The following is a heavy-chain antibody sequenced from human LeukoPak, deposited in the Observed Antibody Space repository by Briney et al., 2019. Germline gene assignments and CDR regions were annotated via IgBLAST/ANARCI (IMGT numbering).Heavy chain of an antibody. Sequence: QTGGSLRLSCATSGFSFTDYPMNWVRQAPGKGLEWISNIRTTAEGAKYAYYADSVKGRVTISRDDGKNTLYLHMNSLRDDDTAVYYCATDQRYAFDYWGQGNLVTVSS. CDR2: IRTTAEGAKYA. V-gene: IGHV3-48*02. J-gene: IGHJ4*02. D-gene: IGHD3-9*01. CDR1: GFSFTDYP. CDR3: ATDQRYAFDY.